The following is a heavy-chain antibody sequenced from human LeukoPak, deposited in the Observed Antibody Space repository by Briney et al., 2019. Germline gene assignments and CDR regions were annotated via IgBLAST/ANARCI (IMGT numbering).Heavy chain of an antibody. V-gene: IGHV3-21*01. CDR2: ISSSSSYI. CDR3: ASQATGSGYYYNDYFDY. D-gene: IGHD3-22*01. J-gene: IGHJ4*02. CDR1: GFTVSGNY. Sequence: GGSLRLSCAASGFTVSGNYMSWVRQAPGKGLEWVSSISSSSSYIYYADSVKGRFTISRDNAKNSLYLQMNSLRAEDTAVYYCASQATGSGYYYNDYFDYWGQGTLVTVSS.